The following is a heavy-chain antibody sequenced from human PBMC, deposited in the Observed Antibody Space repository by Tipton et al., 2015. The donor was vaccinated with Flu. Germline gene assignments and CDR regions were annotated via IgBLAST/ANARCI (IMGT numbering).Heavy chain of an antibody. J-gene: IGHJ4*02. V-gene: IGHV4-4*07. D-gene: IGHD3-3*01. CDR3: ARGRLARLEWGPHI. CDR1: GGSIRNYC. Sequence: LSCTVSGGSIRNYCWSWIRQPAGKGLEWIGRIYNSGNTNYNPSLKSRVTMSVDTSKNQFSLKLSSVTAADTAVYYCARGRLARLEWGPHIWGQGTLVTVSS. CDR2: IYNSGNT.